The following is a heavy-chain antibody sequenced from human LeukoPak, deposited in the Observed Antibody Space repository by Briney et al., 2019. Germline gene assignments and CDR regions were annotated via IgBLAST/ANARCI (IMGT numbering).Heavy chain of an antibody. CDR2: ISYDESNK. CDR3: ARDSFRNQDIVAVVPATN. Sequence: PGGSLRLSCAASGFTFSSYAMHWVRQAPGKGLEWVALISYDESNKYYADSVKGRFTISRDNSKNTLYLQMNSLRAEDTAVYYCARDSFRNQDIVAVVPATNWGQGTLVTVSS. V-gene: IGHV3-30-3*01. J-gene: IGHJ4*02. CDR1: GFTFSSYA. D-gene: IGHD2-15*01.